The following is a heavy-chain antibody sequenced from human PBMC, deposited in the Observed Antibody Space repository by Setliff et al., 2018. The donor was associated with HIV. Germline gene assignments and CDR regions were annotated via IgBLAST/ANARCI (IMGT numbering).Heavy chain of an antibody. CDR3: ATSGYSYAFNWFDP. V-gene: IGHV4-61*09. D-gene: IGHD5-18*01. CDR1: GGSISSGSHY. J-gene: IGHJ5*02. CDR2: IHTSGST. Sequence: SETLSLTCTVSGGSISSGSHYWTWNRQPAGKGLEWIGHIHTSGSTNYDLPLMSRVTISVDTSKNQFSLKLSSVTAADTAVYYCATSGYSYAFNWFDPWGQGTLVTVSS.